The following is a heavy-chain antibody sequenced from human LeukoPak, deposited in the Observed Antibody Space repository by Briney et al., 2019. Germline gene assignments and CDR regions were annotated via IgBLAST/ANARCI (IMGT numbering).Heavy chain of an antibody. V-gene: IGHV1-2*02. D-gene: IGHD6-13*01. CDR2: INPNSGGT. CDR3: ARPPPYSSSWYYYYYGMDV. J-gene: IGHJ6*02. Sequence: ASVKVSCKASGYTFTGYYMHWVRQAPRQGLEWMGWINPNSGGTNYAQKFQGRVTMTRDTSISTAYMELSRLRSDDTAVYYCARPPPYSSSWYYYYYGMDVWGQGTTVSVSS. CDR1: GYTFTGYY.